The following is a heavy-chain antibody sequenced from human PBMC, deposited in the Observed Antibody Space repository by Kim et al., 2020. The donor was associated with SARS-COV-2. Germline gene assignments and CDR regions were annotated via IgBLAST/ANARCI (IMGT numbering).Heavy chain of an antibody. V-gene: IGHV3-9*01. CDR2: ISWNSGSI. CDR3: AKDMAVGLYCSSTSCYYYYGMDV. J-gene: IGHJ6*02. CDR1: GFTFGDYA. Sequence: GGSLRLSCAASGFTFGDYAMHWVRQAPGKGLEWVSGISWNSGSIGYADSVKGRFTISRDNAKNSLYLQMNSLRAEDTALYYCAKDMAVGLYCSSTSCYYYYGMDVWGQGTTVTVSS. D-gene: IGHD2-2*01.